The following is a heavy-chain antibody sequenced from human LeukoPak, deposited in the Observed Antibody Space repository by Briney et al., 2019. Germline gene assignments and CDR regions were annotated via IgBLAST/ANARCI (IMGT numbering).Heavy chain of an antibody. CDR2: ISHDRSNN. D-gene: IGHD3-22*01. V-gene: IGHV3-30-3*01. CDR3: ARDRGTSGYLP. J-gene: IGHJ5*02. Sequence: GGSLRLSCAASGFTFSNYAMHWARQAPGKGLEWVAFISHDRSNNCHADSVKGRFTISRDNAKNSLYLQMNSLRDEDTAVYYCARDRGTSGYLPWGQGTLVTVSS. CDR1: GFTFSNYA.